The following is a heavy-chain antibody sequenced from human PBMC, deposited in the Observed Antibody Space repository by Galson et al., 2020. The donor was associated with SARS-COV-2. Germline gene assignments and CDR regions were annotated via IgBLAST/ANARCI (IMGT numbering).Heavy chain of an antibody. CDR1: GSISSSSYY. J-gene: IGHJ5*02. V-gene: IGHV4-39*01. D-gene: IGHD6-13*01. CDR2: IYYSGST. Sequence: GSISSSSYYWGWIRQPPGKGLEWIGSIYYSGSTYYNPSLKSRVTISVDTSKNQFSLKLSSVTAADTAVYYCARRGGPIAAAGPWGQGTLVTVSS. CDR3: ARRGGPIAAAGP.